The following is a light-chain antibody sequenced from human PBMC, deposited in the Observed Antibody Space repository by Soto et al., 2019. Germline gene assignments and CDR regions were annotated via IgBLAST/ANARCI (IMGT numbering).Light chain of an antibody. CDR2: GAS. CDR3: QQYNNWPPL. CDR1: QSVSNN. V-gene: IGKV3-15*01. J-gene: IGKJ4*01. Sequence: EIVMTQSPATLSVSPGERATLSCRASQSVSNNLAWYQQIPGQAPRLLMYGASTRATGIPARFSVSGSGTEFTLTISSLQSEDFAVYYCQQYNNWPPLFGGGTKVEIK.